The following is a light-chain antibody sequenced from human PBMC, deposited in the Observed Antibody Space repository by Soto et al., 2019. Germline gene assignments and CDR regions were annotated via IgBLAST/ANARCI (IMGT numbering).Light chain of an antibody. CDR2: GVS. CDR3: SSYTSSSTLPYV. V-gene: IGLV2-14*01. Sequence: QSALTQPASVSGSPGQSITISCTGTSSDIGGYNYVSWYQQHPGKAPKLMIYGVSNRPSGVSNRFSGSKSGNTASLTISGLQAEDEADYYCSSYTSSSTLPYVFGTGTKLTVL. J-gene: IGLJ1*01. CDR1: SSDIGGYNY.